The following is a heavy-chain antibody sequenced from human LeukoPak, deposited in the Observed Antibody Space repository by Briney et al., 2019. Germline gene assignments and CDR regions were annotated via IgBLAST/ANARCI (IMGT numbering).Heavy chain of an antibody. J-gene: IGHJ5*02. V-gene: IGHV7-4-1*02. CDR3: ARERWQQLPLNWFDP. D-gene: IGHD6-13*01. Sequence: GASVKVSCKASGYTFTSYAMNWVRQAPGQGLEWMVWINTNTGNPTYAQGFTGRFVFSLDTSVSTAYLQISSLKAEDTAVYYCARERWQQLPLNWFDPWGQGTLVTVSS. CDR2: INTNTGNP. CDR1: GYTFTSYA.